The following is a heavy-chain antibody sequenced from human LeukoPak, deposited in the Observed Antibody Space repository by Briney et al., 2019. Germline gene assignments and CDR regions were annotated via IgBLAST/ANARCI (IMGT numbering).Heavy chain of an antibody. V-gene: IGHV4-61*02. CDR1: GGSISSGSYY. D-gene: IGHD6-13*01. Sequence: SQTLSLTCTVSGGSISSGSYYWSWIRRPAGKGLEWIGRIYTSGSTNYNPSLKSRVTISVDTSKNQFSLKLSSVTAADTAVYYCASSIAAAGRGGFDPWGQGTLVTVSS. J-gene: IGHJ5*02. CDR2: IYTSGST. CDR3: ASSIAAAGRGGFDP.